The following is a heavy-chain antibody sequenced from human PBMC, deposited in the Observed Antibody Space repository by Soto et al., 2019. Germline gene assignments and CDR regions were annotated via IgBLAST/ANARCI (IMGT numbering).Heavy chain of an antibody. CDR2: IGGSGGNT. V-gene: IGHV3-23*01. CDR3: ARVASDYINSADH. Sequence: GGSLRLSCAASGCIFNAYAMTWVRQAPGKGLEWVSAIGGSGGNTYYAASVKGRFTISRDNSKDTVDLEMNRLRVDDTAVYFCARVASDYINSADHWGQGILVTVSS. D-gene: IGHD4-4*01. CDR1: GCIFNAYA. J-gene: IGHJ4*02.